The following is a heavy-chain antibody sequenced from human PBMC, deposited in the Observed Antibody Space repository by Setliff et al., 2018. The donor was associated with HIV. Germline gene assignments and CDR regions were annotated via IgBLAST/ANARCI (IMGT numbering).Heavy chain of an antibody. V-gene: IGHV4-38-2*02. CDR1: GYSISSGYY. D-gene: IGHD2-15*01. CDR2: MYHSGST. J-gene: IGHJ4*02. Sequence: SETLSLTCTVSGYSISSGYYWGWIRQPPGKGLEWIGSMYHSGSTYLNPSLKSRLTISVDTSTNQFSLNLTSVTAADTAVYYCARDVGRLDYFDYWGQGTLVTVSS. CDR3: ARDVGRLDYFDY.